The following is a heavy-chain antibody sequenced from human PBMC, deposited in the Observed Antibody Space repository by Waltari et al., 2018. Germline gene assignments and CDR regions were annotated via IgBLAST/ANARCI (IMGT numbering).Heavy chain of an antibody. CDR2: LKWNGDNT. CDR3: TKDSGASLVTSFLDF. D-gene: IGHD4-4*01. V-gene: IGHV3-9*01. Sequence: EVQLVESGGGLVQPGRSLRLSCAASGFTFDDYAMHWVRQLPGKGLQCVSGLKWNGDNTGYADSVKGRFTISRDNAKNSLFLQMDSLTPEDTAIYYCTKDSGASLVTSFLDFWGQGTLVTVSS. J-gene: IGHJ4*02. CDR1: GFTFDDYA.